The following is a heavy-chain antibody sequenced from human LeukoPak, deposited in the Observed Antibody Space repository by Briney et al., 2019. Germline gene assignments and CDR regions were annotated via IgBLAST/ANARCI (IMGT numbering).Heavy chain of an antibody. V-gene: IGHV4-61*02. CDR1: GGSISSGSYY. Sequence: PSHTLSLTCTVSGGSISSGSYYWSWIRQPGGKGLEWVGRIYTSGSTNYNPSLKSRVTISVDTSKNQFSLKLSSVTAADTAVYYCARESRGREAGVPYYFDYWGQGTLVTVSS. D-gene: IGHD3-10*01. CDR3: ARESRGREAGVPYYFDY. CDR2: IYTSGST. J-gene: IGHJ4*02.